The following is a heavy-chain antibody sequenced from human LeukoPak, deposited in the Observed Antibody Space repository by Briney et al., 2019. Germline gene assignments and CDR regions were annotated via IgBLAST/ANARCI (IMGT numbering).Heavy chain of an antibody. V-gene: IGHV3-21*01. J-gene: IGHJ5*02. CDR3: ARGEDIVVVPAARGNWFDP. D-gene: IGHD2-2*01. CDR1: GYTLTELS. CDR2: ISSSSSYI. Sequence: ASVKVSCKVSGYTLTELSMHWVRQAPGKGLEWVSSISSSSSYIYYADSVKGRFTISRDNAKNSLYLQMNSLRAEDTAVYYCARGEDIVVVPAARGNWFDPWGQGTLVTVSS.